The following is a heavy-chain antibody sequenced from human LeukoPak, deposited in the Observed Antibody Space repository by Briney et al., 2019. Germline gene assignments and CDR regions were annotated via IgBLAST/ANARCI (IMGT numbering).Heavy chain of an antibody. CDR1: GFIFSSYG. CDR3: AKDHTGAVAGSSYHFDY. J-gene: IGHJ4*02. CDR2: ISYDESYK. Sequence: GGALRLSCAASGFIFSSYGMHWVRQAPGKGLEWVAVISYDESYKYYADSVKGPFTISRDNSKNTLFLHMNSLRDEDTAVYYCAKDHTGAVAGSSYHFDYWGQGTLVIVSS. D-gene: IGHD6-19*01. V-gene: IGHV3-30*18.